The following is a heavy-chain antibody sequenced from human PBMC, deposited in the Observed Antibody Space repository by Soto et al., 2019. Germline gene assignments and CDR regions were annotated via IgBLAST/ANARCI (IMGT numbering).Heavy chain of an antibody. CDR2: ISSSSSYI. D-gene: IGHD5-18*01. V-gene: IGHV3-21*01. J-gene: IGHJ4*02. CDR1: GFTFSSYS. Sequence: VGSLRLSCAASGFTFSSYSMNWVRQAPGKGLEWVSSISSSSSYIYYADSVKGRFTISRDNAKSTLYLQMNSLRAEDTAVYYCATLNSFGSDYWGRGTLVTVSS. CDR3: ATLNSFGSDY.